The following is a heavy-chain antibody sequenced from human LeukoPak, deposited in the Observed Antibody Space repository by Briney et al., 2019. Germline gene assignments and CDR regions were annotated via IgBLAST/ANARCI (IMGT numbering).Heavy chain of an antibody. Sequence: VASVKVSCKASGGTFSSYDINWVRQATGQGLEWMGWMNPNSGNTGYAQKFQGRVTITRNTSISTAYMELSSLRSEDTAVYYCASAMVRGPISLPLNYWGQGTLVTVSS. J-gene: IGHJ4*02. CDR1: GGTFSSYD. CDR3: ASAMVRGPISLPLNY. V-gene: IGHV1-8*03. D-gene: IGHD3-10*01. CDR2: MNPNSGNT.